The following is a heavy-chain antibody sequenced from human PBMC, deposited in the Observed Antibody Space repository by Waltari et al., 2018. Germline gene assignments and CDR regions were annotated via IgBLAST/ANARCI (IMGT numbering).Heavy chain of an antibody. CDR2: ISHTGNA. CDR1: DDSLNSRDFY. D-gene: IGHD4-17*01. V-gene: IGHV4-30-4*08. CDR3: ARGGAAVTRPFDY. Sequence: QVELLESGPGLVKPSRTLFPTCTVSDDSLNSRDFYWNWIRQPPGQGLEFVGYISHTGNAYSNPSLKGRVTISMDTSKRQFSLKLNSVTAADTAVYYCARGGAAVTRPFDYWGQGTLVTVSS. J-gene: IGHJ4*02.